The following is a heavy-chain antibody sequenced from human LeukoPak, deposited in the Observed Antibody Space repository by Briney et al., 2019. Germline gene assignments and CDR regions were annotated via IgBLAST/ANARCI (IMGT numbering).Heavy chain of an antibody. CDR2: IYDSGT. D-gene: IGHD6-13*01. J-gene: IGHJ5*02. V-gene: IGHV4-59*08. CDR1: GGSISSYY. CDR3: ARQGPTAAGVGVFDP. Sequence: PSETLSLTCTVSGGSISSYYWSWIRQPPGEGLEWIGYIYDSGTNYNPSLKSRVTISVDMSKNQFSLKLSSVTAADTAVYYCARQGPTAAGVGVFDPWGQGTLVTVSS.